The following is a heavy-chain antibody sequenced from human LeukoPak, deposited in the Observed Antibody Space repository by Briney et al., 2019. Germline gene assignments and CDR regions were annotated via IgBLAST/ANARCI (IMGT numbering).Heavy chain of an antibody. CDR3: AELGITMIGGV. CDR2: ISTSSTTI. D-gene: IGHD3-10*02. Sequence: GGSLRLSCAASGFTFSTYSMNWVRQAPGKGLEWVSYISTSSTTIYYADSVKGRFTISRDNAKNSLYLQMNSLRAEDTAVYYCAELGITMIGGVWGKGTTVTISS. CDR1: GFTFSTYS. J-gene: IGHJ6*04. V-gene: IGHV3-48*04.